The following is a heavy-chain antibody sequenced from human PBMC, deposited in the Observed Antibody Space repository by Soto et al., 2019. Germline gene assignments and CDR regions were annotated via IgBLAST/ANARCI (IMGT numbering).Heavy chain of an antibody. D-gene: IGHD3-22*01. CDR2: INPSGGST. Sequence: ASVKVSCKASGYTFTSYYMHWVRQAPGQGLEWMGIINPSGGSTSYAQKFQGRVTMTRDTSTSTVYMELSSLRSEDTAVYYCAKGLAPLYYYDSSGHDAFYIWGKGTMVTVSS. J-gene: IGHJ3*02. CDR1: GYTFTSYY. V-gene: IGHV1-46*01. CDR3: AKGLAPLYYYDSSGHDAFYI.